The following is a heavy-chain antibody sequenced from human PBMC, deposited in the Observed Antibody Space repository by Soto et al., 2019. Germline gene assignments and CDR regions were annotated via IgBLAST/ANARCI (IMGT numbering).Heavy chain of an antibody. J-gene: IGHJ4*02. CDR2: INQDGSEK. Sequence: GGSLRLSCAASGFTFSNYWMSWVRQTPGKGLEWVANINQDGSEKYYVDSVNGRFTISRDNAKNSLYLQMNSLRAEDTAVYYCAKDDGYSSGWIYYFDYWGQGTLVTVSS. CDR3: AKDDGYSSGWIYYFDY. D-gene: IGHD6-19*01. V-gene: IGHV3-7*03. CDR1: GFTFSNYW.